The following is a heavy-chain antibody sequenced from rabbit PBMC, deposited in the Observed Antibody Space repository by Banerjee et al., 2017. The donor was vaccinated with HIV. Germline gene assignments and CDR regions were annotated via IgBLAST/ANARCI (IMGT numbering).Heavy chain of an antibody. V-gene: IGHV1S45*01. CDR2: IYGGSSSGT. D-gene: IGHD7-1*01. CDR3: ARGDYNHGYSPNL. CDR1: GFSFSDYYY. Sequence: QEQLEESGGDLVKPGASLTLTCTASGFSFSDYYYMCWVRQAPGKGLEWIACIYGGSSSGTYYASWAKGRFTISKTSSTTVTLQLNSLTAADTATYFCARGDYNHGYSPNLWGPGTLVTVS. J-gene: IGHJ4*01.